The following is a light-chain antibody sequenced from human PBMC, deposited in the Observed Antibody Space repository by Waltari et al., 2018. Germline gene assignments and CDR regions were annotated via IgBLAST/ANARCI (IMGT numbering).Light chain of an antibody. V-gene: IGKV3-20*01. Sequence: EIVLTQSPGTLSLSPGERATLSCRASQSVSSPYLAWYQQKPGQAPSLVMLDATTRATGVPDRCRGSGSGTDFTLPINTLDPEDCAVYYCQVYGSSRLTFGGGTKVEIK. CDR3: QVYGSSRLT. CDR1: QSVSSPY. CDR2: DAT. J-gene: IGKJ4*01.